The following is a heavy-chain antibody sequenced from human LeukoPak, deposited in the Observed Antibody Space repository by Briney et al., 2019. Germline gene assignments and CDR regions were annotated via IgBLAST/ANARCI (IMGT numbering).Heavy chain of an antibody. J-gene: IGHJ3*02. V-gene: IGHV3-11*04. Sequence: GGSLRLSCAASGFTFSDYYMSWIRQAPGKGLEWVSYISSSSSTIYYADSVKGRFTISRDNAKNSLYLQMNSLRAEDTAVYYCAVLYDSSGYYSDAFDIWGQGTMVTVSS. CDR3: AVLYDSSGYYSDAFDI. CDR1: GFTFSDYY. D-gene: IGHD3-22*01. CDR2: ISSSSSTI.